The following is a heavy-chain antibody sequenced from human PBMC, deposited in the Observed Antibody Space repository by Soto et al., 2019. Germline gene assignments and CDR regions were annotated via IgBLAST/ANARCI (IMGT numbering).Heavy chain of an antibody. V-gene: IGHV3-48*02. CDR1: GFSFSTYR. CDR3: APPAYYGMDV. D-gene: IGHD2-2*01. CDR2: ISSTSSTI. J-gene: IGHJ6*02. Sequence: HPGGSLRLSCAASGFSFSTYRINWVRQAPGKGLEWVAYISSTSSTIDYADSVKGRFTISRDNAKNSLYLQMNSLSDEDTAVYYCAPPAYYGMDVWGQGTTVTVSS.